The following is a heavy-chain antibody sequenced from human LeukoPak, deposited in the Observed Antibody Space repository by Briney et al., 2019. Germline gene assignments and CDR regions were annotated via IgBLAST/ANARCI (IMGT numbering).Heavy chain of an antibody. CDR2: ISSNAESA. Sequence: GGSLRLSCAASGFTFSAYAMHWVPRAPGQGLHWVSAISSNAESAYYADSVQCRFTISRHNSKKMLYLQLDSLWAEDTAVYYCAKGAATLADGPDSWGQGTLVTVSS. CDR1: GFTFSAYA. J-gene: IGHJ4*02. D-gene: IGHD6-13*01. V-gene: IGHV3-23*01. CDR3: AKGAATLADGPDS.